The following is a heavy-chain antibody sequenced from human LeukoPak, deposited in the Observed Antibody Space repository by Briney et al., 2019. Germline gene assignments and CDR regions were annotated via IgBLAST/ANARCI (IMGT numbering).Heavy chain of an antibody. J-gene: IGHJ4*02. CDR1: GGSISSYY. D-gene: IGHD6-6*01. V-gene: IGHV4-59*08. CDR3: ARHGQIAARPGYFDY. CDR2: IYYSGGT. Sequence: KASETLSLTCTVSGGSISSYYWSWVRQPPGKGLEWIGYIYYSGGTNYNPSLKSRVTISVDTSKNQFSLKLSSVTAADTAVYYCARHGQIAARPGYFDYWGQGTLVTVSS.